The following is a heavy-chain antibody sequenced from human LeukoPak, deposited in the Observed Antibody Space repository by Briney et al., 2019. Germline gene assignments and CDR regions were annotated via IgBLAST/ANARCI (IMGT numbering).Heavy chain of an antibody. V-gene: IGHV3-48*01. CDR3: ARKSASGNYPLDY. J-gene: IGHJ4*02. CDR1: GVTFSSYA. CDR2: ISSSGSTI. D-gene: IGHD3-10*01. Sequence: PGGSLRLSCAASGVTFSSYAMSWVRQAPGKGLEWVSYISSSGSTIYYADSVKGRFTISRDNAKNTVFLQMSSLRAEDTALYYCARKSASGNYPLDYWGQGTLVTVSS.